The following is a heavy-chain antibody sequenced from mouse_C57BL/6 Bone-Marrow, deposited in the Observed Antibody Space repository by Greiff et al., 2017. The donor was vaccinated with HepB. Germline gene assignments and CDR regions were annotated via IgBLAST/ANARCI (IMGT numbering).Heavy chain of an antibody. CDR2: IYPRSGNT. Sequence: VKLVESGAELARPGASVKLSCKASGYTLTSYGISWVKQRTGQGLEWIGEIYPRSGNTYYNEKFKGKATLTADKSSSTAYMELRSLTSEDSAVYFCVRAPILYYFDYWGQGTTLTVSS. V-gene: IGHV1-81*01. CDR3: VRAPILYYFDY. CDR1: GYTLTSYG. J-gene: IGHJ2*01.